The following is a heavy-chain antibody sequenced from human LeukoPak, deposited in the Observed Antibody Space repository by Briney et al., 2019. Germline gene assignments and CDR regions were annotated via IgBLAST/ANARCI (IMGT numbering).Heavy chain of an antibody. CDR2: IIPILGIA. J-gene: IGHJ4*02. CDR1: GGTFSSYA. Sequence: ASVKVSCKASGGTFSSYAISWVRQAPGQGLEWMGRIIPILGIANYAQKFQGRVTITADKSTSTAYMELRSLRSDDTAVYYCARDQGRSTYYDFWSGYPIDYWGQGTLVTVSS. D-gene: IGHD3-3*01. V-gene: IGHV1-69*04. CDR3: ARDQGRSTYYDFWSGYPIDY.